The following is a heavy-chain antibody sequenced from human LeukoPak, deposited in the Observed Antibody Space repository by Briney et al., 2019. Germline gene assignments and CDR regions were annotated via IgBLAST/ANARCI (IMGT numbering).Heavy chain of an antibody. CDR1: GFTVSSNY. D-gene: IGHD6-19*01. J-gene: IGHJ4*02. CDR3: AGDKTTGGWFEFDY. CDR2: ISNDGDT. V-gene: IGHV3-53*01. Sequence: GGSLRLSCAASGFTVSSNYMSWVRQGPGTGLECVSVISNDGDTYYADSVKGRLPISRDTSKNTVPLQMNSLRAEDTAVYYCAGDKTTGGWFEFDYWGQGTLVTVSS.